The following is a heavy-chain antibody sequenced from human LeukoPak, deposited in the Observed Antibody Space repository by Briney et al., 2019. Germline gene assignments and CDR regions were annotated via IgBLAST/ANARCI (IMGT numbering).Heavy chain of an antibody. CDR1: GGSISSYY. Sequence: SETLSLTCTVSGGSISSYYWSWIRQPPGKGLEWIGYIYYSGSTNYNPSLKSRVTISVDPSKNQFSLKLSSVTAADTAVYYCARSLCDRYYFDYWGQGTLVTVSS. CDR2: IYYSGST. D-gene: IGHD2-21*01. J-gene: IGHJ4*02. V-gene: IGHV4-59*01. CDR3: ARSLCDRYYFDY.